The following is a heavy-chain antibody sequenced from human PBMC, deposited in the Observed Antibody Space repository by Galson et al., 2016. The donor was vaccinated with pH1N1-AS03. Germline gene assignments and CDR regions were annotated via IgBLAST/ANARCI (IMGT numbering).Heavy chain of an antibody. CDR2: ISYDESKK. V-gene: IGHV3-30*03. Sequence: SLRLSCAASGFTFRSYGMHWVRQIPGKGLQWVAVISYDESKKLYADSVRGRSTISRDNSKNTLYLQMNSLRPEDTAVYFCARSQSFYVDYFDNWGQGTLVTVSS. CDR1: GFTFRSYG. CDR3: ARSQSFYVDYFDN. D-gene: IGHD3-10*02. J-gene: IGHJ4*02.